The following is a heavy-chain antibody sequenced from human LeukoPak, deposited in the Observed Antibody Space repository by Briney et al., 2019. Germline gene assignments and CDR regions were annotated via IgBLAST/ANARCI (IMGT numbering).Heavy chain of an antibody. CDR3: ARAHRGGWSDY. J-gene: IGHJ4*02. D-gene: IGHD6-19*01. V-gene: IGHV4-34*01. CDR2: INHSGST. Sequence: SETLSLTCAVYGGSFNGYYWSWIRQPPGKGLEWIGEINHSGSTNYNPSLKSRVTISVDTSKNQFSLKLSSVTAADTAVYYCARAHRGGWSDYWGQGTLVTVSS. CDR1: GGSFNGYY.